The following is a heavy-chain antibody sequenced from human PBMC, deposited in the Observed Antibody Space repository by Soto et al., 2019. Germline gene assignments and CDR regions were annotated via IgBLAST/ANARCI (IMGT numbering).Heavy chain of an antibody. D-gene: IGHD6-25*01. Sequence: SETLSLTCAVYGGSFSGYYWSWIRQPPGKGLEWIGEINHSGSTNYNPSLKSRVTISVDTSKNQFSLKLSSVTAADTAVYYCARGQGLRGAARSGTIDYWGQGTLVTVSS. CDR3: ARGQGLRGAARSGTIDY. V-gene: IGHV4-34*01. CDR1: GGSFSGYY. CDR2: INHSGST. J-gene: IGHJ4*02.